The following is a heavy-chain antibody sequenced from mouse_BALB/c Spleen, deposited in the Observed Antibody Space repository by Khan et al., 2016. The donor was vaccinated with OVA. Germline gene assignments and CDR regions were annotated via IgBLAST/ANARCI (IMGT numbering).Heavy chain of an antibody. Sequence: VELVESGAELARPGASVKMSCKASGYTFTTYTMHWVKQRPGQGLEWIGYINPSNGYTNYNQKFKDKSTLTADKYSSTVYMQLSSLTSDYSAVYYCAREGAYYRSDGWFSYWGQGTLVTVSA. CDR1: GYTFTTYT. J-gene: IGHJ3*01. CDR2: INPSNGYT. V-gene: IGHV1-4*01. D-gene: IGHD2-14*01. CDR3: AREGAYYRSDGWFSY.